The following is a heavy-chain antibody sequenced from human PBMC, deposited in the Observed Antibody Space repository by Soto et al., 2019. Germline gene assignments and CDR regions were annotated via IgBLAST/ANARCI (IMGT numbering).Heavy chain of an antibody. V-gene: IGHV3-9*01. D-gene: IGHD2-2*01. CDR1: GFSFDEYA. CDR3: AKGFCSSAKCYTYSYMDV. CDR2: VSWNSGTV. J-gene: IGHJ6*03. Sequence: EVQLVESGGGLVQPGRSLRLSCAASGFSFDEYAMHWVRQVPGKGLEWVSGVSWNSGTVGYGDSGKGRFTISRDNDKNSLYLQMNSLRAEDTAMYYCAKGFCSSAKCYTYSYMDVWGKGTAVTVSS.